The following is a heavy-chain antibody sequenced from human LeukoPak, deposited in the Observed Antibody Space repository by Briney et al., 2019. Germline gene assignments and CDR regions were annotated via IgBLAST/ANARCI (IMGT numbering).Heavy chain of an antibody. CDR2: IYSGGST. V-gene: IGHV3-53*01. CDR1: GFTVSSNY. Sequence: GGSLRLSCAASGFTVSSNYMSWVRQAPGKGLEWVPVIYSGGSTYYADSVKGRFTISRDNSKNTLYLQMNSLRAEDTAVYYCARVPSPVYYFDYWGQGTLVTVSS. CDR3: ARVPSPVYYFDY. J-gene: IGHJ4*02.